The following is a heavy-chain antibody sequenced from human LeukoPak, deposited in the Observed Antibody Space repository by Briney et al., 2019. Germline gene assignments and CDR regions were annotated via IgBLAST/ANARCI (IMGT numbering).Heavy chain of an antibody. D-gene: IGHD3-22*01. CDR1: GFTLRSYA. J-gene: IGHJ4*02. CDR2: ISGSGGST. V-gene: IGHV3-23*01. CDR3: AKDLAYYDSSGYPD. Sequence: GGSLRLSCAASGFTLRSYAMSWVRQAPGKGLEWVSGISGSGGSTYYADSVKGRFTISRDNSRNTLYLQMNSLRAEDTAVYYCAKDLAYYDSSGYPDWGQGTLVTVSS.